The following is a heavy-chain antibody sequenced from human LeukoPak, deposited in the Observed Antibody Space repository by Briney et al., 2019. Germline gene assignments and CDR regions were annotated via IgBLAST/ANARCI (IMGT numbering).Heavy chain of an antibody. CDR2: ITNDGSST. D-gene: IGHD3-22*01. J-gene: IGHJ4*02. V-gene: IGHV3-74*01. Sequence: GGSLRLSCAASGLTFSSHWMHWVRQAPGKGLVWVSRITNDGSSTTYADSVKGRFTISRDNAKNSLYLQMNSLRAEDTALYYCAKAYYYDSSGYYDYWGQGTLVTVSS. CDR3: AKAYYYDSSGYYDY. CDR1: GLTFSSHW.